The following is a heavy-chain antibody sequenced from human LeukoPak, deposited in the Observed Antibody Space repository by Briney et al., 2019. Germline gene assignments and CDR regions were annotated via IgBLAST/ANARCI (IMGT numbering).Heavy chain of an antibody. CDR1: GGPISSGSYY. J-gene: IGHJ4*02. V-gene: IGHV4-61*02. Sequence: TSETLSLTCTVSGGPISSGSYYWSWIRQPAGKGLEWIGRIYTSGSTNYNPSLKSRVTISVDTSKNQFSLKLSSVTAADTAVYYCARETYYYDSSGYLHYFDYWGQGTLVTVSS. CDR3: ARETYYYDSSGYLHYFDY. D-gene: IGHD3-22*01. CDR2: IYTSGST.